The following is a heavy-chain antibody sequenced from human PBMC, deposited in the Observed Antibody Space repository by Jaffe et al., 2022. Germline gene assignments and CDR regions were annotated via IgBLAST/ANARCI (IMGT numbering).Heavy chain of an antibody. Sequence: EVHLAQSGPEVKKPGQSLKISCEASGFKFTDYWIAWVRQVPGRGLEWVGIIYPRDSDTTYSRSFQGHVTISADRSVSASYVEWASLQASDSGVYFCAKSGGFSATPDSWGPGTQVTVSS. CDR1: GFKFTDYW. CDR2: IYPRDSDT. CDR3: AKSGGFSATPDS. V-gene: IGHV5-51*03. J-gene: IGHJ4*02. D-gene: IGHD2-15*01.